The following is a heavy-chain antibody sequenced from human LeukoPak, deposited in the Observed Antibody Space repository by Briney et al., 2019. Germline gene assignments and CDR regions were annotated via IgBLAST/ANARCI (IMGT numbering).Heavy chain of an antibody. D-gene: IGHD3-9*01. CDR1: GFTFDDYA. CDR3: ARAPVLRYFDWLPQNGMDV. J-gene: IGHJ6*02. CDR2: ISYDGSNK. V-gene: IGHV3-30-3*01. Sequence: GRSLRLSCAASGFTFDDYAMHWVRQAPGKGLEWVAVISYDGSNKYYADSVKGRFTISRDNSKNTLYLQMSSLRAEDTAVYYCARAPVLRYFDWLPQNGMDVWGQGTTVTVSS.